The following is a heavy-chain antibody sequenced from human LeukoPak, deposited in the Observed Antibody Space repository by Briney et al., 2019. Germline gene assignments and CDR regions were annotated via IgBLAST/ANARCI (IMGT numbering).Heavy chain of an antibody. CDR3: AKEEVPNDY. J-gene: IGHJ4*02. CDR1: GFTFSNSA. CDR2: ISISGGDT. Sequence: PGGSLRLSCAVSGFTFSNSAMSWVRQAPGKGLEWVSGISISGGDTYYADSVTGRFTISRGNSKSTLYLQMDSLRAEDTAVYYCAKEEVPNDYWGQGTLVTDSS. V-gene: IGHV3-23*01. D-gene: IGHD1-1*01.